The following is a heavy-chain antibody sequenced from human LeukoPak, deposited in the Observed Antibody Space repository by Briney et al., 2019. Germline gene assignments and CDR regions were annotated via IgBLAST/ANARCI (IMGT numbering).Heavy chain of an antibody. Sequence: PGGSLRLSCAASGFTFSSYWMSWVRQAPGKGLEWVANIKQDGSEKYYVDSVKGRFTISRDNAKNSLYLQMNSLRAEDAAVYYCAREQGYSSSWYTGYYYYYMDAWGKGTTVTVSS. V-gene: IGHV3-7*01. CDR2: IKQDGSEK. J-gene: IGHJ6*03. CDR1: GFTFSSYW. D-gene: IGHD6-13*01. CDR3: AREQGYSSSWYTGYYYYYMDA.